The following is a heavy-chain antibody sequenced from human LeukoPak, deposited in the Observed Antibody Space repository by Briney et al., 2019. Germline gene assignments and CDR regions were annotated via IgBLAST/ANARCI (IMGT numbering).Heavy chain of an antibody. D-gene: IGHD6-13*01. Sequence: SETLSLTCTVSGGSISSYYWSWIRQPPGKGLEWIGYIYYSGSTNYNPSLKSRVTISVDTSKNQFSLKLSSVTAADTAVYYCAGIAAAGLDYWGQGTLVTVSS. CDR3: AGIAAAGLDY. CDR2: IYYSGST. CDR1: GGSISSYY. J-gene: IGHJ4*02. V-gene: IGHV4-59*08.